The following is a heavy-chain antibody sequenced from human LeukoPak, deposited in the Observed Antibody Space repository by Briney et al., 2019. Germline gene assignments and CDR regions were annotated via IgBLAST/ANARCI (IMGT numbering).Heavy chain of an antibody. CDR3: AKALWEYVYYFDY. J-gene: IGHJ4*02. CDR2: ISGSGGST. V-gene: IGHV3-23*01. CDR1: GFTFSSYA. D-gene: IGHD2/OR15-2a*01. Sequence: GGSLRLSCAASGFTFSSYAINWVRQAPGKGLEWVSGISGSGGSTYYADSVKGRFTISRDNSRNTLYLQMNSLRAEDTAVYYCAKALWEYVYYFDYWGQGTLVTVSS.